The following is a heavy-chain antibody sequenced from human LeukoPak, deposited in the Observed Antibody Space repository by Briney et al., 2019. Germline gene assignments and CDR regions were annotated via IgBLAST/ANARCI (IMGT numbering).Heavy chain of an antibody. CDR1: DGSISSGTYY. Sequence: SETLSLTCTVSDGSISSGTYYWSWIRQHAEKGLEWIGHISTNGSTKYNPSLKSRLTISVDTSMNQFSLNLSSVTAADTAVYYCATYSSVLGRLDPWGQGTLVTVSS. CDR3: ATYSSVLGRLDP. D-gene: IGHD3-22*01. V-gene: IGHV4-61*09. J-gene: IGHJ5*02. CDR2: ISTNGST.